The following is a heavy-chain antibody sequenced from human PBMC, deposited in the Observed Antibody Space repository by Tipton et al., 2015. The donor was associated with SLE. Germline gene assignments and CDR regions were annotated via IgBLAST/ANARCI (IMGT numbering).Heavy chain of an antibody. CDR3: VRGLGSPFDY. V-gene: IGHV4-31*03. CDR1: GGSISSGGYY. Sequence: TLSLTCTVSGGSISSGGYYWSWIRQHPGKGLEWIGYIYYSGSTYYNPSLKSRVTISVDTSKNQFSLNLSSVTAADTAVYYCVRGLGSPFDYWGQGTLVTVSS. D-gene: IGHD3-16*01. J-gene: IGHJ4*01. CDR2: IYYSGST.